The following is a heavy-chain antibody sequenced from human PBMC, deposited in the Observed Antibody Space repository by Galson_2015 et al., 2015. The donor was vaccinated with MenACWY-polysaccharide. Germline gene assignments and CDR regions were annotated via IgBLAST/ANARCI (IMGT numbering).Heavy chain of an antibody. CDR2: ISGSGGST. CDR1: GFTFSSYA. J-gene: IGHJ4*02. V-gene: IGHV3-23*01. CDR3: AKTGSASVGVYCDY. Sequence: SLRLSCAASGFTFSSYAMSWVRQAPGKGLEWVSAISGSGGSTYYADSVKGRFTISRDNSKNTLYLQMNSLRAEDTAVYYCAKTGSASVGVYCDYWGQGTLVTVSS. D-gene: IGHD3-10*01.